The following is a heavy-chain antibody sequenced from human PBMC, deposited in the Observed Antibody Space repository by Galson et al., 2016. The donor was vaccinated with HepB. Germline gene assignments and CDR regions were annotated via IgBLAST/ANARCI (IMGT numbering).Heavy chain of an antibody. V-gene: IGHV3-23*01. CDR3: AKYRSATYYTDYFEY. D-gene: IGHD1-26*01. CDR1: GFTFSTYA. Sequence: SLRLSCAASGFTFSTYAMTWVRQAPGKGLEWVATISGGGGSKYYADSVKGRFTISRDNSKNTLFLQMKRLRDEDTALYYCAKYRSATYYTDYFEYWGQGTLVTVSS. CDR2: ISGGGGSK. J-gene: IGHJ4*02.